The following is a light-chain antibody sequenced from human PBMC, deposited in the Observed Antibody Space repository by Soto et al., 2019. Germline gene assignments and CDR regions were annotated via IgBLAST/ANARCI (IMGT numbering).Light chain of an antibody. V-gene: IGKV3-20*01. CDR1: QTVRNNY. Sequence: EFVLTQSPGTLSFSPGERATLSCRARQTVRNNYLAWYQQKPGPAPSLLIYHASSRSTGIPDRVSGGGSGTHFNIPIRRLEHEDFAVYCCQQFSISPLPFGG. CDR2: HAS. CDR3: QQFSISPLP. J-gene: IGKJ4*01.